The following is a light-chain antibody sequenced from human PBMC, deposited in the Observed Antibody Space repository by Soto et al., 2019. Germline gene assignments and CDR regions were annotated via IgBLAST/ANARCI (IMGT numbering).Light chain of an antibody. V-gene: IGKV1-5*01. J-gene: IGKJ1*01. CDR1: HSISLS. CDR3: QQYNSYWT. Sequence: DIQRNQSHSTLSAVIGDRVPITFCVIHSISLSLSWYQHKPGNAPDLLISDASNCELGVPSSFSGSGSGTPFTLPFSSLQPADFATYYSQQYNSYWTFGPGTKADI. CDR2: DAS.